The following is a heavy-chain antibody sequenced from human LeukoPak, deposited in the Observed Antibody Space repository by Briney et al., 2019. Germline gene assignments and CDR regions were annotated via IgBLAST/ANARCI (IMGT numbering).Heavy chain of an antibody. CDR1: GGSFSGYY. CDR2: INHSGST. CDR3: ARGVTLGGAHY. Sequence: SETLSLTCAVYGGSFSGYYWSWIRQPPGKGLEWIGEINHSGSTNYNPSLKSRVTISVDTSKNQFSPKLSSVTAADTAVYYCARGVTLGGAHYWGQGTLVTVSS. D-gene: IGHD2-21*02. V-gene: IGHV4-34*01. J-gene: IGHJ4*02.